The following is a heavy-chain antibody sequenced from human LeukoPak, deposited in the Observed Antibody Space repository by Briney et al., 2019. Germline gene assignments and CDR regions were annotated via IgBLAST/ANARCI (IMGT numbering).Heavy chain of an antibody. Sequence: GGSLRLSCAASGFIFSNNIMNWVRQAPGRGLEWVSVISADGGDIYYADSVNGRFTISRDNSKNTLHLQMDSLRAEDTAVYYCAKDPPHSDRSIYSDNSWGQGTLVTVSS. CDR1: GFIFSNNI. V-gene: IGHV3-23*01. D-gene: IGHD3-22*01. CDR2: ISADGGDI. CDR3: AKDPPHSDRSIYSDNS. J-gene: IGHJ4*02.